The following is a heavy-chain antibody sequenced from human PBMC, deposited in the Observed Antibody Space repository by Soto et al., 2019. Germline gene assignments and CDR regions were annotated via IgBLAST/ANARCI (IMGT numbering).Heavy chain of an antibody. D-gene: IGHD6-19*01. CDR1: GYTFTSHY. CDR2: INPSGGST. J-gene: IGHJ6*02. V-gene: IGHV1-46*03. CDR3: AREQWLVGEDYYYGMDV. Sequence: ASVKVSCKASGYTFTSHYMHWVRQAPVQGLEWMGIINPSGGSTSYAQKFQGRVTMTRDTSTSTVYMELSSLRSEDTAVYYCAREQWLVGEDYYYGMDVWGQGTTVTVSS.